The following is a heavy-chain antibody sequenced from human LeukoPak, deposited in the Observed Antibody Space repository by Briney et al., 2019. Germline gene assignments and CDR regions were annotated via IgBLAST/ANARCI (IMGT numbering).Heavy chain of an antibody. CDR1: GYTFTSYA. V-gene: IGHV1-69*13. CDR3: ARDTGDCSSTSCYDLFWFDP. D-gene: IGHD2-2*01. J-gene: IGHJ5*02. Sequence: GASVKVSCKASGYTFTSYAISWVRQAPGQGLEWMGGIIPIFGTANYAQKFQGRVTITADESTSTAYMELSSLRSEDTAVYYCARDTGDCSSTSCYDLFWFDPWGQGTLVTVSS. CDR2: IIPIFGTA.